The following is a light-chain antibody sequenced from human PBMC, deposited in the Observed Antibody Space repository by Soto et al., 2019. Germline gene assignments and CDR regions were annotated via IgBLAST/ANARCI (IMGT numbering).Light chain of an antibody. CDR1: QSVSNNY. J-gene: IGKJ2*01. V-gene: IGKV3-20*01. CDR2: GAS. Sequence: EIVLTQSPGTLSLSPGERATLSCRASQSVSNNYLAWYQQKPGQAPRLLIFGASNRATGIPDRFSGSGSGTDFTLTISRLEPEDFAVYYCQQYGRSPYTFGQGTKLEIK. CDR3: QQYGRSPYT.